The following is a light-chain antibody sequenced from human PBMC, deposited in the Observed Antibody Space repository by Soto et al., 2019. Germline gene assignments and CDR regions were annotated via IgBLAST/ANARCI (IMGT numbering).Light chain of an antibody. J-gene: IGKJ1*01. Sequence: PREIATLSCRASQSVSSNYLAWYQQKPGQAPRLLLYVASSRAAGIPDRFSGGGSGTDFDLPISRLGAEDAAVYFCQQYGSSRWTFGQGTKVEI. CDR2: VAS. V-gene: IGKV3-20*01. CDR3: QQYGSSRWT. CDR1: QSVSSNY.